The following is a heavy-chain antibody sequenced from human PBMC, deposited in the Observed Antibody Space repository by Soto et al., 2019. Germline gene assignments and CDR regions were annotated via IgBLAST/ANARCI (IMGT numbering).Heavy chain of an antibody. Sequence: QLQLQESGPGLVKPSETLSLTCTVSGGSISSSSYYWDWIRQPPGKGLEWIGSIYYSGSTYYNPSLKSRVPISVDTSKKQFSLKLSSVTAADTAVYYCARRYSYGPNWFDPWGQGTLVTVSS. CDR3: ARRYSYGPNWFDP. V-gene: IGHV4-39*01. J-gene: IGHJ5*02. CDR2: IYYSGST. CDR1: GGSISSSSYY. D-gene: IGHD5-18*01.